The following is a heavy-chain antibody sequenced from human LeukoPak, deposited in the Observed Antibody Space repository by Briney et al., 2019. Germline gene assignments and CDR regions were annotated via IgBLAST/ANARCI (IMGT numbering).Heavy chain of an antibody. CDR1: ESTFPNFV. J-gene: IGHJ5*02. V-gene: IGHV1-8*01. CDR2: INPNSGNT. CDR3: AGSLGTYWGKDFLNWFDP. D-gene: IGHD3-16*01. Sequence: ASVKVSCKASESTFPNFVIIWVRKATGQGLEWMEWINPNSGNTGYTQKFQGRVTMTRNTSLSTAYMELTSLKSEDTAVYYCAGSLGTYWGKDFLNWFDPWGQGTLVTVSS.